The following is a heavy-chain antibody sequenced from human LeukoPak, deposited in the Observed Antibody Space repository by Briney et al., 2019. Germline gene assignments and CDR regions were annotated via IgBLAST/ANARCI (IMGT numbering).Heavy chain of an antibody. Sequence: GASVKVSCKASGYTFTSYGISWVRQAPGQGLEWMGRIIPILGKAKYAQKFQGRVTITADKSTSTTYMELSSLRSEDTAVYYCARGDVYRVGNMGDWGQGTLVTVSS. V-gene: IGHV1-69*04. CDR1: GYTFTSYG. D-gene: IGHD5-18*01. J-gene: IGHJ4*02. CDR2: IIPILGKA. CDR3: ARGDVYRVGNMGD.